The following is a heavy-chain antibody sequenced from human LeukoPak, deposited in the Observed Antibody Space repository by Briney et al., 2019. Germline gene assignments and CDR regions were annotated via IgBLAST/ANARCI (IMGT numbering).Heavy chain of an antibody. CDR1: GGSISSYY. J-gene: IGHJ4*02. CDR2: IYYSGST. Sequence: SETLSLTCTVSGGSISSYYWSWIRQPPGKGLEWIGYIYYSGSTNYNPSLKSRVTISVDKSKNQFSLKLSSVTAADTAVYYCARGQDSYDFWSGYYADWGFPGRFDYWGQGTLVTVSS. V-gene: IGHV4-59*01. D-gene: IGHD3-3*01. CDR3: ARGQDSYDFWSGYYADWGFPGRFDY.